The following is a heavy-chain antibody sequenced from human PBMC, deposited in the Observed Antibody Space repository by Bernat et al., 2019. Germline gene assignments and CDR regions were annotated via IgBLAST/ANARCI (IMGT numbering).Heavy chain of an antibody. V-gene: IGHV4-39*01. CDR3: ARRDCSGGSCHLYFDD. Sequence: QLQLQESGPGLVKPSETLSLTCTVSGGSIRSSSYYWRLIRQPPGKGLEWIGSIYYSGSTYYNPSLKSRVTISVDTSKNQFSLKLSSVTAADTAVYYCARRDCSGGSCHLYFDDWGQGTLVTVSS. J-gene: IGHJ4*02. CDR1: GGSIRSSSYY. D-gene: IGHD2-15*01. CDR2: IYYSGST.